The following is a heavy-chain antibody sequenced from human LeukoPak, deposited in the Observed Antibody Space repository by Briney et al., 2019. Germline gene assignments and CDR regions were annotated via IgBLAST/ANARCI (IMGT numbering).Heavy chain of an antibody. J-gene: IGHJ4*02. V-gene: IGHV3-48*02. CDR2: ISSSSSTI. CDR1: EFTFSSYV. D-gene: IGHD3-22*01. Sequence: PGGSLRLSCAASEFTFSSYVMAWVRQAPGKGLEWVSYISSSSSTIYYADSVKGRFTISRDNAKNSLYLQMNSLRDEDTAVYYCARATRSHSSGYQDPFDYWGQGTLVTVSS. CDR3: ARATRSHSSGYQDPFDY.